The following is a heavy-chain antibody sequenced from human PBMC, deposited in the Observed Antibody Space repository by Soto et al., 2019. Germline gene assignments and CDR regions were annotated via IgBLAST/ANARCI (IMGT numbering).Heavy chain of an antibody. Sequence: EVQLLESGGGLVQPGGSLRLSCAASGFTFSSYAMSWVRQAPGRGLEWVSSISGSGDSTYYADSVKGRFTISRDNSKNMLYLELNSLIDEDTALYYCARDRLASVVIEGTFYWGQGTLVTVSS. CDR1: GFTFSSYA. J-gene: IGHJ4*02. D-gene: IGHD2-15*01. CDR2: ISGSGDST. CDR3: ARDRLASVVIEGTFY. V-gene: IGHV3-23*01.